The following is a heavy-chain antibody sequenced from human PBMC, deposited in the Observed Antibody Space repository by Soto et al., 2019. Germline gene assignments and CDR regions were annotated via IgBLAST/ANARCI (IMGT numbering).Heavy chain of an antibody. D-gene: IGHD3-22*01. CDR1: GFTLSSYA. Sequence: EVQLLESGGGLVQPGGSLRLSCAASGFTLSSYAMSWVRQAPGKGLEWVSASSGSGGTTYYADSVKGRFTISRDTSKNTLYLQMNSLRAEDTAVYYCAKVERYYYDSSGYCSSPLFWGHGTLVTVSS. V-gene: IGHV3-23*01. J-gene: IGHJ4*01. CDR3: AKVERYYYDSSGYCSSPLF. CDR2: SSGSGGTT.